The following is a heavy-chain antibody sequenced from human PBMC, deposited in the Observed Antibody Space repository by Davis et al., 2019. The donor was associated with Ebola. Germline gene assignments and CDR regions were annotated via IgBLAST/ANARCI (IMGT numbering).Heavy chain of an antibody. CDR2: ISYDGSNK. V-gene: IGHV3-30*03. D-gene: IGHD6-25*01. J-gene: IGHJ4*02. CDR3: VGSGFDY. Sequence: GESLKISCAASGFTFSSYSMNWVRQAPGKGLEWVAVISYDGSNKYYADSVKGRFTISRDNSKNTLYLQMNSLRAEDTAVYYCVGSGFDYWGQGTLVTVSS. CDR1: GFTFSSYS.